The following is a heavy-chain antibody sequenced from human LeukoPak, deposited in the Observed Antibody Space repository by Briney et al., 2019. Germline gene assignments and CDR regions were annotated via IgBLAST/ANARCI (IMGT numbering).Heavy chain of an antibody. CDR1: GFPFSTFW. CDR3: ARDGGDYDSSGYYYLFDY. Sequence: GSLRLSCAASGFPFSTFWMSWVRQAPGKGLEWVSSISSSSSYIYYADSVKGRFIISRDNAKNSLYLQMNSLRAEDTAVYYCARDGGDYDSSGYYYLFDYWGQGTLVTVSP. V-gene: IGHV3-21*01. CDR2: ISSSSSYI. J-gene: IGHJ4*02. D-gene: IGHD3-22*01.